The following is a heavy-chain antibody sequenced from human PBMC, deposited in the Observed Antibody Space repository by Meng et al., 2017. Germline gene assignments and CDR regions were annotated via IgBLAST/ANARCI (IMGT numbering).Heavy chain of an antibody. V-gene: IGHV3-23*01. J-gene: IGHJ5*02. CDR1: GFTFSSYE. CDR2: ISGSGGST. CDR3: AKDSGDYAVSWFDP. D-gene: IGHD4-17*01. Sequence: GGSLKISCAASGFTFSSYEMNWVRQAPGKGLEWVSAISGSGGSTYYADSVKGRFTISRDNSKNTLYLQMNSLRAEDTAVYYCAKDSGDYAVSWFDPWGQGTLVTVSS.